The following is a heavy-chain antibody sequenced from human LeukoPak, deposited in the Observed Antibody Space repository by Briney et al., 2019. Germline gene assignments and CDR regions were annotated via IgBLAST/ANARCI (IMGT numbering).Heavy chain of an antibody. CDR1: GLTFGNYA. D-gene: IGHD1-14*01. CDR3: AKEATASYRISAFDA. V-gene: IGHV3-23*01. J-gene: IGHJ3*01. CDR2: LSGSGTIM. Sequence: GGSLRLSCVGSGLTFGNYAMSWVRPGPGKGLGWVSSLSGSGTIMNYAASVKGRFTISRNNTKSTLYLQLNNLGAEDTALYYCAKEATASYRISAFDAWGHGTMVIVSS.